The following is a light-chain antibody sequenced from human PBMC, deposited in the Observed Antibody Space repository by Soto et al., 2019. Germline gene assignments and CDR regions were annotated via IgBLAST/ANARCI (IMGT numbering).Light chain of an antibody. CDR2: KIS. CDR3: MQQTQFPFT. CDR1: QSLVHSDGDIY. V-gene: IGKV2-24*01. J-gene: IGKJ4*01. Sequence: DIVMTQTPLSSPVTLGQPASISCRSSQSLVHSDGDIYLNWLQQRPGQPPRLLIYKISKRFSGVPDRFTGSGAGTDFTLKISRVAAEHVGTYYCMQQTQFPFTFGGGTKVEIK.